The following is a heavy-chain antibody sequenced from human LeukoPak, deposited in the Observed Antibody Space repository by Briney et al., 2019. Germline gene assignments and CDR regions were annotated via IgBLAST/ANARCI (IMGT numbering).Heavy chain of an antibody. Sequence: GGSLRLSCAASGFTFSSYWLSWVRQAPGKGLEWVANIKEDGTEKYYVDSVKGRFTISRDNAKNSLYLQMNSLRAEDTAVYYCAKSFTVTHNNWFDPWGQGTLVTVSS. CDR3: AKSFTVTHNNWFDP. CDR1: GFTFSSYW. D-gene: IGHD4-17*01. J-gene: IGHJ5*02. CDR2: IKEDGTEK. V-gene: IGHV3-7*01.